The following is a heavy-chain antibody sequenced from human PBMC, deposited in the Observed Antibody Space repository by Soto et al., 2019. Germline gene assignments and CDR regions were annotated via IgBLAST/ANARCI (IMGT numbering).Heavy chain of an antibody. CDR2: IDSSGGT. CDR3: VRQGFGRLHGLVDV. V-gene: IGHV4-59*08. D-gene: IGHD3-10*01. J-gene: IGHJ6*02. Sequence: QVQLQESGPGLVKPSETLSLTCTVSDDSSSSYKWSWIRQPPGRRLEWIGYIDSSGGTSYNPSLPSRVTRSVDPSTKQFSLKLSSVTAADTAVYYCVRQGFGRLHGLVDVWGQGTTVTVSS. CDR1: DDSSSSYK.